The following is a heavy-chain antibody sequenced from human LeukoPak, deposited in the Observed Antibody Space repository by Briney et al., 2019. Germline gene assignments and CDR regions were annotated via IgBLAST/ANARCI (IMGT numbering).Heavy chain of an antibody. J-gene: IGHJ4*02. V-gene: IGHV1-2*02. CDR2: INPNSGGT. CDR3: ARDHGSGSYWGADY. D-gene: IGHD1-26*01. Sequence: ASVKVSCKASGYTFTGYYMHWVRQAPGQGLEWIGWINPNSGGTNYAQKFQGRVTMTRDTSISTAYMELSRLRSDDTAVYYCARDHGSGSYWGADYWGQGTLVTVSS. CDR1: GYTFTGYY.